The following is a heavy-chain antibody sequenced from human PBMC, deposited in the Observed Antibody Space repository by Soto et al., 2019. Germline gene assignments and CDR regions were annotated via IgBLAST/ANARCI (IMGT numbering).Heavy chain of an antibody. CDR3: ARSAYYDFWSGFSHPDYYYYGMDV. D-gene: IGHD3-3*01. Sequence: PGESLKISCKGSGYSFTSYWIGWVRQMPGKGLEWMGIIYPGDSDTRYSPSFQGQVTISADKSISTAYLQWSSLKASDTAMYYCARSAYYDFWSGFSHPDYYYYGMDVWGQGTTVTVSS. CDR2: IYPGDSDT. V-gene: IGHV5-51*01. CDR1: GYSFTSYW. J-gene: IGHJ6*02.